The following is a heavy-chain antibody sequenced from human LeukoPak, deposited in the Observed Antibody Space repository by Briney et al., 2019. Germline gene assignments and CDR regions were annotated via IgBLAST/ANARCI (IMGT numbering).Heavy chain of an antibody. J-gene: IGHJ1*01. V-gene: IGHV3-15*07. D-gene: IGHD3-22*01. CDR3: TTDQYYYDSSGYYYAEYFQH. CDR2: IKSKTDGGTT. CDR1: GFTFTNAW. Sequence: GGSLRLSCAASGFTFTNAWMNWVRQAPGKGLEWVGRIKSKTDGGTTDYAAPVKGRFTISRDDSKNTLHLQMNSLKTEDTAVYYCTTDQYYYDSSGYYYAEYFQHWGQGTLVTVSS.